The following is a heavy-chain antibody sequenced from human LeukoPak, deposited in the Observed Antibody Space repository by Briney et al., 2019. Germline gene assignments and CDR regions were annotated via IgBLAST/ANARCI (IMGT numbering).Heavy chain of an antibody. CDR2: INHSGST. CDR3: ARGVKTYYYDSSGYYNWFDP. CDR1: GGSFSGYY. Sequence: SETLSLPCAVYGGSFSGYYWSWIRQPPGKGLEWIGEINHSGSTNYNPSLKSRVTISVDTSKNQFSLKLSSVTAADTAVYYCARGVKTYYYDSSGYYNWFDPWGQGTLVTVSS. V-gene: IGHV4-34*01. J-gene: IGHJ5*02. D-gene: IGHD3-22*01.